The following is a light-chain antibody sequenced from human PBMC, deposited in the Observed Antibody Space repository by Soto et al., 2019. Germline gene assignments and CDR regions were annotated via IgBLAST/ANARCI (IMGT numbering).Light chain of an antibody. CDR3: QQYNGYFGDT. Sequence: DIQMTQSPSTLSASVGDRVTITCRASQSVSNWLAWYQQKPGKAPRLLIYDASTLESGVPSRFSGSGSGTEFTLTISSLQPDEFATYYCQQYNGYFGDTFGQGTKLEIK. CDR1: QSVSNW. V-gene: IGKV1-5*01. CDR2: DAS. J-gene: IGKJ2*01.